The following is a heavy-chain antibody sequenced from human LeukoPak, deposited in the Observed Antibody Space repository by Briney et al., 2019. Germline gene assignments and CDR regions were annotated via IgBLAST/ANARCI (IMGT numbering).Heavy chain of an antibody. J-gene: IGHJ6*03. V-gene: IGHV3-7*01. CDR1: GFTFSSYW. CDR3: ARWTGRNSYYYYYMDV. Sequence: GGSLRLSCAASGFTFSSYWMSWVRQAPGKGLEWVANIKQDGSEKYYVDSVKGRFTISRDNAKNSLYLQMNSLRAEDTAVYYCARWTGRNSYYYYYMDVWGKGTTVTVSS. D-gene: IGHD1-14*01. CDR2: IKQDGSEK.